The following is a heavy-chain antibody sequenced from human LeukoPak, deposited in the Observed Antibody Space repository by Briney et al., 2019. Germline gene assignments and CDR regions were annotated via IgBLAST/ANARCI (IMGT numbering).Heavy chain of an antibody. CDR2: ISYDETNK. CDR1: GFTFSSSA. D-gene: IGHD3-10*01. V-gene: IGHV3-30*04. Sequence: GGSLRLSCAASGFTFSSSAMHWVRQAPGKGLEWVAIISYDETNKYYADSVKGRFTISRDNFKNTLYLQMNSLRAEDTAVYYCARVGSHSGSLSLIKRNYYYYYYMDVWGKGTTVTISS. J-gene: IGHJ6*03. CDR3: ARVGSHSGSLSLIKRNYYYYYYMDV.